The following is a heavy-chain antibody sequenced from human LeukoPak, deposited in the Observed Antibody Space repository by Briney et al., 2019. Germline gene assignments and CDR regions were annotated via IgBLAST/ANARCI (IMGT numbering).Heavy chain of an antibody. CDR2: IKGDESAK. CDR1: GFTFSSYW. Sequence: HPGGSLRLSCAASGFTFSSYWMTWIRQAPGKGLEWVANIKGDESAKYYVDSVKGRFTISRDNAYNLLYLQMNSHRAEDTAVYYCARDRIAAAGTDYDYWGQGALVTVSS. D-gene: IGHD6-13*01. J-gene: IGHJ4*02. CDR3: ARDRIAAAGTDYDY. V-gene: IGHV3-7*01.